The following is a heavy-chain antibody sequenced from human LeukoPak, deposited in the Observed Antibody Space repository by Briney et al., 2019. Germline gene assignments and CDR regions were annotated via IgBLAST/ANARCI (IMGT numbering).Heavy chain of an antibody. D-gene: IGHD1-14*01. CDR1: GFTVITNN. CDR2: LYSDGNT. CDR3: ARGVEPLAANTLAY. J-gene: IGHJ4*02. Sequence: GGSLRLSCAASGFTVITNNMTWVRQAPGKGLEWVSVLYSDGNTKYADSVQGRFTISRDNSKSTLYLEMNSLSPDDTAVYYCARGVEPLAANTLAYWGQGTLVTVSS. V-gene: IGHV3-53*01.